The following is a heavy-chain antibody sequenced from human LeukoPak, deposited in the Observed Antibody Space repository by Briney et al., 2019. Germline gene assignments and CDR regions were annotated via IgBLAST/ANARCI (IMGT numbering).Heavy chain of an antibody. CDR2: ISGRSSTI. V-gene: IGHV3-48*01. Sequence: GGSLRLSCAASAFTFSDYSMNWVRQAPGKGLEWVSYISGRSSTIYYADSVRGRFTIYRDNAKNLMYLKMNSLRPEDRAGYDVARDRIKSGSYYFDYWGQGTLVTVSS. CDR3: ARDRIKSGSYYFDY. D-gene: IGHD1-26*01. CDR1: AFTFSDYS. J-gene: IGHJ4*02.